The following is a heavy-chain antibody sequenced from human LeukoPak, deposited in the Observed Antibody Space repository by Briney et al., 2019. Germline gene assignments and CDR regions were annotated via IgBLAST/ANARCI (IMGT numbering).Heavy chain of an antibody. J-gene: IGHJ4*02. V-gene: IGHV3-15*01. CDR3: TTLIVAD. D-gene: IGHD5-12*01. CDR2: IKSKTDGRTT. Sequence: LDWVGRIKSKTDGRTTDYAAPVKGRFTISRDDSKNTLYLQMNSLKTEDTAVYYCTTLIVADWGQGTLVTVSS.